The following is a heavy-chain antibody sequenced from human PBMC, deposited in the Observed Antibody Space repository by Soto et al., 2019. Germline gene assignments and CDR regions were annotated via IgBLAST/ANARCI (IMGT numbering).Heavy chain of an antibody. CDR2: IHYSGSI. CDR1: GGSISYEYYH. J-gene: IGHJ6*02. D-gene: IGHD2-21*02. Sequence: SETLSLTCTVSGGSISYEYYHWAWIRQSPGKGLEWIGYIHYSGSIIYNPSFKSRVTISVDTSKNQFSLQLSSVTAADTAVYFCAREDDGGDRDYYGLDVWGQGTTVT. CDR3: AREDDGGDRDYYGLDV. V-gene: IGHV4-30-4*08.